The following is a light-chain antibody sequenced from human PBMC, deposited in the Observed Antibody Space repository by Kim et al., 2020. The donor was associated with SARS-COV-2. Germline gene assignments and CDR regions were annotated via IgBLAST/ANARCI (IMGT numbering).Light chain of an antibody. V-gene: IGKV2-28*01. J-gene: IGKJ2*01. CDR1: QSLLHSSGHTY. CDR3: MQALQTPVT. CDR2: LAS. Sequence: EPASISCRSSQSLLHSSGHTYLDWYQHKPGQSPQLLIYLASTRASGVPDRFSGSGSGTDFTLKISRVEAEDVGVYYCMQALQTPVTFGQGTKLEI.